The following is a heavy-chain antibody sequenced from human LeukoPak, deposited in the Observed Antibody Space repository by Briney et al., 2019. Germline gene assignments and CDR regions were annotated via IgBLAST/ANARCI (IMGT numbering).Heavy chain of an antibody. J-gene: IGHJ5*02. V-gene: IGHV4-59*01. CDR3: ARDTDSYGYSWSDP. CDR2: IYYSGST. D-gene: IGHD5-18*01. CDR1: GGSISSYY. Sequence: SETLSLTCTVSGGSISSYYWSWIRQPPGKGLEWIGYIYYSGSTNYNPSLKSRVTISVDTSKNQFSLKLSSVAAADTAVYYCARDTDSYGYSWSDPWGQGTLVTVSP.